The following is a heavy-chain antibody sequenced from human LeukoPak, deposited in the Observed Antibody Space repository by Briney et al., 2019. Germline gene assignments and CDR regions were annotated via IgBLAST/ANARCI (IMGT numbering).Heavy chain of an antibody. CDR1: GFTFSSYG. CDR3: AKGTGFWSADLY. D-gene: IGHD3-3*01. J-gene: IGHJ4*02. CDR2: IRYDGSNK. V-gene: IGHV3-30*02. Sequence: PGGSLRLSCAASGFTFSSYGMHWVRQAPGKGLEWVAFIRYDGSNKYYADSVKGRFTISRDISKNTLYLQMNSLRAEDTAVYYCAKGTGFWSADLYWGQGTLVTVSS.